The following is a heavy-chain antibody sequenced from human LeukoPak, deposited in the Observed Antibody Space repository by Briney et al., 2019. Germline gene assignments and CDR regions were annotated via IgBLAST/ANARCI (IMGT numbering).Heavy chain of an antibody. CDR1: GGPISSYY. CDR3: ARGDCSGGSCYSGVWFDP. J-gene: IGHJ5*02. CDR2: IYYSGST. Sequence: SETLSLTCTVSGGPISSYYWSWIRQPPGKGLEWIGYIYYSGSTNYNPSLKSRVTISVDTSKNQFSLKLSSVTAADTAVYYCARGDCSGGSCYSGVWFDPWGQGTLVTVSS. V-gene: IGHV4-59*01. D-gene: IGHD2-15*01.